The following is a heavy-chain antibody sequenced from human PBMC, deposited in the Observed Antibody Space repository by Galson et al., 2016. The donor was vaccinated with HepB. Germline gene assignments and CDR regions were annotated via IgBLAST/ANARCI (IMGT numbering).Heavy chain of an antibody. V-gene: IGHV4-4*02. CDR2: IYDSGSA. D-gene: IGHD6-19*01. Sequence: TLSLTCAVSGASDNSNNCWSWVRQPPGKGLEWIGEIYDSGSANYNPSLKSRVIMSVDKSKSQFSLRLGSVTAADTAVYYCARDHRDGSAWRFDYWGPGILVIVSS. J-gene: IGHJ4*02. CDR1: GASDNSNNC. CDR3: ARDHRDGSAWRFDY.